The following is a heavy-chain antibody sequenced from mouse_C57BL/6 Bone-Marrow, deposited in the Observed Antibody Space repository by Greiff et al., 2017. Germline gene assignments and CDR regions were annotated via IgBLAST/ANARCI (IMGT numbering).Heavy chain of an antibody. CDR1: GYTFTSYW. D-gene: IGHD1-1*01. Sequence: VQLQQPGAELVKPGASVKLSCKASGYTFTSYWMQWVKQRPGQGLEWIGEIDPSDSYTNYNQKFKGKATLTVDTSSSPAYMQLSSLTSEDSAVYYCAREGVLLRPFAYWGQGTLVTVSA. CDR3: AREGVLLRPFAY. J-gene: IGHJ3*01. CDR2: IDPSDSYT. V-gene: IGHV1-50*01.